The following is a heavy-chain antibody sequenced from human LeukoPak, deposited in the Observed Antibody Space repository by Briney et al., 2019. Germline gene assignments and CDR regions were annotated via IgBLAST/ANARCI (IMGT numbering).Heavy chain of an antibody. Sequence: PSETLSLTCTVSGGSINSSSYFWVWLRQPPGKGLEWIGSIYYGGSTYYNPYLMSQVTIHVDTSKNPFSLKMICMTAADTAVYYCARSCSSTSCPVDYWGQGTLVTVSS. CDR3: ARSCSSTSCPVDY. CDR2: IYYGGST. D-gene: IGHD2-2*01. J-gene: IGHJ4*02. V-gene: IGHV4-39*01. CDR1: GGSINSSSYF.